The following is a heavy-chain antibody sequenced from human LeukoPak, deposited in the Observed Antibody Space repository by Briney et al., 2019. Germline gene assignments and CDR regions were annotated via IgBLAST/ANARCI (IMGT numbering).Heavy chain of an antibody. CDR1: GGSISSSSIDY. D-gene: IGHD2-15*01. V-gene: IGHV4-39*01. Sequence: SETLSLTCTVSGGSISSSSIDYWGWIRQPPGKGLEWIGSIYYSGSTYYNPSLKSRVTISVDTFKNQFSLKVNSMTAADTAVYYCARHQRLLSWFDPWGQGTLVTVSS. CDR3: ARHQRLLSWFDP. CDR2: IYYSGST. J-gene: IGHJ5*02.